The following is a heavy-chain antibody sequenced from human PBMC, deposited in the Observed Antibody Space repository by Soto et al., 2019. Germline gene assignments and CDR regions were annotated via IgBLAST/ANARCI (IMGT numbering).Heavy chain of an antibody. V-gene: IGHV4-39*01. CDR2: IYHRGST. J-gene: IGHJ4*02. CDR3: ERHFHPTTGYCPSSSCYHFDY. Sequence: SETLSLTCTVSGDSISSSRYYWGWVRQPPGKGLEWIGSIYHRGSTYYSPPLKSRVTISVDTSKNQFSLKLSSVTAADTAVYYCERHFHPTTGYCPSSSCYHFDYWGQGTLVTVSS. D-gene: IGHD2-2*01. CDR1: GDSISSSRYY.